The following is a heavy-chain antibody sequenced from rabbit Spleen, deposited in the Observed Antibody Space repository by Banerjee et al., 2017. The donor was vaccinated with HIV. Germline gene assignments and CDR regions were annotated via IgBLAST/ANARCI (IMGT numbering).Heavy chain of an antibody. V-gene: IGHV1S40*01. CDR3: GRFYNVDDYYNL. J-gene: IGHJ4*01. Sequence: QSLEEAGGDLVKPGGTLTLTCTASGFSFSRSDYMCWVRQDPGKGLEWIACIYTGSSGRTDCAGWSKGRFTIYKTSANTVTLAMTSRTTGVTATYFCGRFYNVDDYYNLWVQGTLVTVS. D-gene: IGHD2-1*01. CDR2: IYTGSSGRT. CDR1: GFSFSRSDY.